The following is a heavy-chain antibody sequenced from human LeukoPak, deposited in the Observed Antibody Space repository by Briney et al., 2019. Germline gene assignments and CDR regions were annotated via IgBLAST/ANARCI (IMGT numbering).Heavy chain of an antibody. CDR2: ISGYNGNT. D-gene: IGHD1-26*01. J-gene: IGHJ4*02. CDR1: GYTFTTYN. Sequence: ASVKVSCKASGYTFTTYNINWVRQAPGQGLEWMGWISGYNGNTNYAQKFQGRVTMTRDTSISTAYMELSRLRSDDTAVYYCASQGVGATGGFDYWGQGTLVTVSS. V-gene: IGHV1-18*01. CDR3: ASQGVGATGGFDY.